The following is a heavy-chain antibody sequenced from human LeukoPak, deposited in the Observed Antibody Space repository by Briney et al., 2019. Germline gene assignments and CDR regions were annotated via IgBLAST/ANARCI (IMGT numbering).Heavy chain of an antibody. CDR3: ARRDLPGIAAAGTTSGFDP. D-gene: IGHD6-13*01. CDR2: IIPIFGTA. V-gene: IGHV1-69*05. Sequence: ASVKVCCKASGGTFSRYAISWVRQAPGQGLEWMGGIIPIFGTANYAQKFQGRVTITTDESTSTAYMELSSLRSEDTAVYYCARRDLPGIAAAGTTSGFDPWGQGTLVTVSS. J-gene: IGHJ5*02. CDR1: GGTFSRYA.